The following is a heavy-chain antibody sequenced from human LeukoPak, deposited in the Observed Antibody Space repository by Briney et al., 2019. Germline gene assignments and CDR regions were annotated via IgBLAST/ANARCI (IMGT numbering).Heavy chain of an antibody. V-gene: IGHV3-7*01. Sequence: GGSLRLSCAASGFIFTDYWMNWVRQAPGKGLEWVAMIKYDGIDKKYLDSVKGRFTISRDNAKNSLYLEMNSLRAEDTANCVRNRGWLQFDNWGQGTLVTVSS. CDR3: NRGWLQFDN. CDR1: GFIFTDYW. D-gene: IGHD5-24*01. J-gene: IGHJ4*02. CDR2: IKYDGIDK.